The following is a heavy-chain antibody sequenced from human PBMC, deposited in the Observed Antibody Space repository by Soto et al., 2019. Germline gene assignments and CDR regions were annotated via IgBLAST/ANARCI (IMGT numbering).Heavy chain of an antibody. J-gene: IGHJ4*02. D-gene: IGHD3-22*01. CDR3: ALRSMAVVPEY. V-gene: IGHV4-59*01. CDR2: LYYGRSA. CDR1: GDSISSYY. Sequence: QVQLQESGPGLVKPSETLSLTCAVSGDSISSYYCMWIRQPPGKGLESIGYLYYGRSANYNPSLKSPVTLSVDSSTNQFALTLSSMTAADTAVYYCALRSMAVVPEYWGPGTLVTVSS.